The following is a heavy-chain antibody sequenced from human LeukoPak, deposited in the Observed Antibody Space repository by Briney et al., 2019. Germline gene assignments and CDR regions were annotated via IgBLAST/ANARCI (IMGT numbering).Heavy chain of an antibody. CDR3: ARDRRNWAFDI. D-gene: IGHD1-1*01. V-gene: IGHV4-59*01. CDR1: GGSISSYY. CDR2: IYYSGST. Sequence: SETLSLTCTVSGGSISSYYWSWIRQPPGKGLEWIGYIYYSGSTNYNPSLVSRVTTSMDTSKNQFSLNLTSVTAADTAVYYCARDRRNWAFDIWGQGTKVTVSS. J-gene: IGHJ3*02.